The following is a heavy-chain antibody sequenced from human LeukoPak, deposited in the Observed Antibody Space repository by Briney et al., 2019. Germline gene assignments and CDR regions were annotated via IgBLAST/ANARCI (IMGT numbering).Heavy chain of an antibody. CDR3: ARGRQGSSWYDGKEPFDY. Sequence: GGSLKLSCVASGVTFIDSWMSWVRQVPGKGLQWVAKIDQDGREKNYVDSVKGRFTISRDNGKNSLYLEMDSLRAEDTAVYYCARGRQGSSWYDGKEPFDYWGQGTLVTVSS. J-gene: IGHJ4*02. CDR1: GVTFIDSW. D-gene: IGHD6-13*01. V-gene: IGHV3-7*01. CDR2: IDQDGREK.